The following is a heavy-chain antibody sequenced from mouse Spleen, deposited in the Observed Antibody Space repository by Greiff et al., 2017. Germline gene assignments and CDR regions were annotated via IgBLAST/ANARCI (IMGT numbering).Heavy chain of an antibody. V-gene: IGHV5-16*01. CDR2: INSDGSST. CDR1: GFTFSDYY. Sequence: EVMLVESEGGLVQPGSSMKLSCTASGFTFSDYYMAWVRQVPEKGLEWVANINSDGSSTYYLDSLKSRFIISRDNAKNILYLQMSSLKSEDTATYYCARDRGGYWYFDVWGTGTTVTVSS. D-gene: IGHD1-1*02. CDR3: ARDRGGYWYFDV. J-gene: IGHJ1*03.